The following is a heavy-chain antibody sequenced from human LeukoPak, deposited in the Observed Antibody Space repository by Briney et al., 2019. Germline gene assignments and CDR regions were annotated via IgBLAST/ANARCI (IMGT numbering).Heavy chain of an antibody. CDR3: ARESGSYPYCFDY. Sequence: PSETLSLTCTVSGGSISSYYWSWIRQPPGKGLEWIGYIYYSGSTNYNPSLKSRVNISVDTSKNQFSLKLSSVTAADTAVYYCARESGSYPYCFDYWGQGTLVTVSS. D-gene: IGHD1-26*01. CDR2: IYYSGST. CDR1: GGSISSYY. V-gene: IGHV4-59*01. J-gene: IGHJ4*02.